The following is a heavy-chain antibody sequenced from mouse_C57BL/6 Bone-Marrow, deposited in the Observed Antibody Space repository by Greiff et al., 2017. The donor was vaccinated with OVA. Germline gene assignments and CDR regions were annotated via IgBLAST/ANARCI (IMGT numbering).Heavy chain of an antibody. D-gene: IGHD1-1*02. J-gene: IGHJ4*01. CDR2: ISNGGGST. CDR1: GFTFSDYY. Sequence: EVQGVESGGGLVQPGGSLKLSCAASGFTFSDYYMYWVRQTPEQRLEWVAYISNGGGSTYYPDTVKGRFTISRDNAKNTLYLQMSRLKSEDTAMYYCARPLWSYAMDYWGQGTSVTVSS. CDR3: ARPLWSYAMDY. V-gene: IGHV5-12*01.